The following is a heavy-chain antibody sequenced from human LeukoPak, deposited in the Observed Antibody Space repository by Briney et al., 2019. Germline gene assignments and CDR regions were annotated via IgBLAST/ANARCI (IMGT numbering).Heavy chain of an antibody. CDR1: GFTFSSYS. CDR2: ISSSSSYI. CDR3: ARGPRRAGGIVGATTLLNYYYMDV. V-gene: IGHV3-21*01. J-gene: IGHJ6*03. Sequence: GGSLRLSCAASGFTFSSYSMNWVRQAPGKGLEWVSSISSSSSYIYYADSVKGRFTISRDNAKNSLHLQMNSLRAEDTAVYYCARGPRRAGGIVGATTLLNYYYMDVWGKGTTVTVSS. D-gene: IGHD1-26*01.